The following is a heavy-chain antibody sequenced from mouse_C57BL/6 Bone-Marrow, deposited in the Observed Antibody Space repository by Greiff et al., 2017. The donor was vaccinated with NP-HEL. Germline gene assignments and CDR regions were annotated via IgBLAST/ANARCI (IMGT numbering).Heavy chain of an antibody. CDR2: ISYDGSN. V-gene: IGHV3-6*01. D-gene: IGHD2-3*01. CDR3: ARDRGWLGFAY. Sequence: EVQRVESGPGLVKPSQSLSLTCSVTGYSITSGYYWNWIRQFPGNKLEWMGYISYDGSNNYNPSLKNRISITRDTSKNQFFLKLNSVTTEDTATYYCARDRGWLGFAYWGQGTLVTVSA. CDR1: GYSITSGYY. J-gene: IGHJ3*01.